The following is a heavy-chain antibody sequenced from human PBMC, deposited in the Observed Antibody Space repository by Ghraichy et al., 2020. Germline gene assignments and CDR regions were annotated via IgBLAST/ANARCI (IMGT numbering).Heavy chain of an antibody. V-gene: IGHV4-59*01. J-gene: IGHJ3*02. Sequence: SETLSLTCTVSGGSISSYYWSWIRQPPGKGLEWIGYIYYSGSTNYNPSLKSRVTISVDTSKNQFSLKLSSVTAADTAVYYCARVAEYGGIDHDAFDIWGQGTMVTVSS. CDR2: IYYSGST. CDR3: ARVAEYGGIDHDAFDI. CDR1: GGSISSYY. D-gene: IGHD4-23*01.